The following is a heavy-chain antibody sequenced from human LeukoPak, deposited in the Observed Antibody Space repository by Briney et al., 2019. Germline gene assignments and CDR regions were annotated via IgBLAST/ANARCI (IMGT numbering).Heavy chain of an antibody. CDR1: GFTFSSYY. V-gene: IGHV3-74*01. Sequence: PGGSLRLSCAGAGFTFSSYYMHWVRQAPGKGLVWVSRIKTDGIATTYADSVKGRFTISRDNAKNTLYLQMNSLRVDDTAVYYCARGWQADYWGQGTLVTVSS. J-gene: IGHJ4*02. D-gene: IGHD6-13*01. CDR3: ARGWQADY. CDR2: IKTDGIAT.